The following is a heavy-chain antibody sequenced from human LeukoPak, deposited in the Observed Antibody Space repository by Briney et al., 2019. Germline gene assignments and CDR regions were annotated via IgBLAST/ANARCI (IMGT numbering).Heavy chain of an antibody. V-gene: IGHV3-33*06. CDR2: IWYDGSNK. J-gene: IGHJ5*02. Sequence: PGGSLRLSCAASGFTFSSYGMHWVRQAPGKGLEWVAVIWYDGSNKYYADSMKGRFTISRDNSKNTLYLQMNSLRAEDTAVYYCAKDLTYSSSSWFDPWGQGTLVTVSS. D-gene: IGHD6-6*01. CDR3: AKDLTYSSSSWFDP. CDR1: GFTFSSYG.